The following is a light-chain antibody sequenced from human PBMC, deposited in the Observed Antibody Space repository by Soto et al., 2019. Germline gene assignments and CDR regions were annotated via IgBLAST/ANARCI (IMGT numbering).Light chain of an antibody. CDR1: QDIIIA. J-gene: IGKJ4*01. CDR3: QQGHSFPLP. CDR2: TAS. Sequence: DIQMTQSPSSVSASVGDRVTITCRASQDIIIALAWFQQKPGEAPRLLIYTASSLHSGVPSRFSGSGSGTDFTLTISSLQPEDFATYYCQQGHSFPLPFGGGTKVEMK. V-gene: IGKV1-12*01.